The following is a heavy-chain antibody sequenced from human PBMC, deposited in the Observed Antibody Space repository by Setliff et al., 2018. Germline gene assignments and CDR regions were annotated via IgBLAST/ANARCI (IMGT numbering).Heavy chain of an antibody. J-gene: IGHJ6*03. D-gene: IGHD6-13*01. CDR2: FYASGST. V-gene: IGHV4-4*08. CDR1: GGSISSYY. Sequence: PSETLSLTCTVSGGSISSYYWSWIRQPPGKGLEWIGYFYASGSTNYNPSLKSRVTISVDTSKNQFSLKLTSVTAADTAVYYCARDQRNSRWYVHLGMDVWGKGTTVTVSS. CDR3: ARDQRNSRWYVHLGMDV.